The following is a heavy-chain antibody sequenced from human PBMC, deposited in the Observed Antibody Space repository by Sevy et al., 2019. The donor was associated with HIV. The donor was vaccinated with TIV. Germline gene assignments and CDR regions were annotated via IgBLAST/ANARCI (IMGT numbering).Heavy chain of an antibody. D-gene: IGHD6-19*01. J-gene: IGHJ4*02. V-gene: IGHV4-39*01. CDR1: GGSISSSSYY. Sequence: SETLSLTCTVSGGSISSSSYYWGWIRQPPGKGLEWIGSIYYSGSTYYNPSLKSRVTISVDTSKNQFSLKLSSVTAADAAVYYCVRRGYSSGWGPPDYWGQGTLVTVSS. CDR2: IYYSGST. CDR3: VRRGYSSGWGPPDY.